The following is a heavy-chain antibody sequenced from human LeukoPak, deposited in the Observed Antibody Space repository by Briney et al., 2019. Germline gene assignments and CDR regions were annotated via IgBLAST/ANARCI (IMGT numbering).Heavy chain of an antibody. V-gene: IGHV3-48*01. J-gene: IGHJ6*03. CDR2: ISSSSSTI. CDR1: GFTFSSYS. Sequence: PGGSLRLSCAASGFTFSSYSMNWVRQAPGKGLEWVSYISSSSSTIYYADSVKGRFTIYRDNAKNSLYLQMNSLRAEDTAVYYCARVEITMVRGVMDYYYYYYMDVWGKGTTVTVSS. CDR3: ARVEITMVRGVMDYYYYYYMDV. D-gene: IGHD3-10*01.